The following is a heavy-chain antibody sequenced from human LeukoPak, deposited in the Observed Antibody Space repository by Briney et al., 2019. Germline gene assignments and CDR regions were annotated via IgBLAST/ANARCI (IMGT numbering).Heavy chain of an antibody. Sequence: PGGSLRLSCAASGCTFDDYAMHWVRQAPGKGLEWVSGISWNSGSIAYADSVKGRFTISRDNAKNSLYLQMNSLRPEDTALYYCGKGYGSGLPYGMDVWGQGTTVTVSS. D-gene: IGHD4-17*01. CDR1: GCTFDDYA. CDR2: ISWNSGSI. V-gene: IGHV3-9*01. J-gene: IGHJ6*02. CDR3: GKGYGSGLPYGMDV.